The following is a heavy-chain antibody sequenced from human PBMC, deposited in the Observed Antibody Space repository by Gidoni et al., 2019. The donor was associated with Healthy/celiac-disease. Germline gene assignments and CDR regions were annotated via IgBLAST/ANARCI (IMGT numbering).Heavy chain of an antibody. J-gene: IGHJ4*02. V-gene: IGHV4-34*01. D-gene: IGHD3-22*01. CDR2: INHSGST. CDR3: AVHYYDSSGPLIDY. Sequence: QVQLQQWGAVLLTPSETLSLTCAAYGGSFSGYYWSWIRQPPGKGLEWIGEINHSGSTNYNPSPKSRVTISVDTSKNQFSLKLSSVTAADTAVYYCAVHYYDSSGPLIDYWGQGTLVTVSS. CDR1: GGSFSGYY.